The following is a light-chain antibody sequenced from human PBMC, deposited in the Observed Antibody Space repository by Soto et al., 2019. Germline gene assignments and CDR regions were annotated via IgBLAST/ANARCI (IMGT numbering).Light chain of an antibody. CDR3: QQYGSSLFT. J-gene: IGKJ3*01. Sequence: ELGLTQSPGTLSLSPGERATLSCRASQSVSCSYLAWYQQKPGQAPRLLIYGASSRATGIPDRFSGSGSGTDFTLIISRLEAEDFAVYYCQQYGSSLFTFGPGTKVDIK. CDR2: GAS. V-gene: IGKV3-20*01. CDR1: QSVSCSY.